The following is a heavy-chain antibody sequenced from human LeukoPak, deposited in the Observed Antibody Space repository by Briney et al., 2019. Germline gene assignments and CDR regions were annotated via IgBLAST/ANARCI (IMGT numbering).Heavy chain of an antibody. CDR3: ARQGDSSSWAGNDY. D-gene: IGHD6-13*01. J-gene: IGHJ4*02. CDR1: GFTFSDYY. V-gene: IGHV3-11*04. CDR2: ISNTASTI. Sequence: PGGSLRLSCAASGFTFSDYYMSWIRQAPGKGLEWISYISNTASTIYYPDSVKSRFTISRDNAKNSIYLQMDSRRVEDTAVYYCARQGDSSSWAGNDYWGQGTLVTVSS.